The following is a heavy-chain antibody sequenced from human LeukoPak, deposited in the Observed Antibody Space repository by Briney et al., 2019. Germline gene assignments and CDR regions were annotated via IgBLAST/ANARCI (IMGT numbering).Heavy chain of an antibody. J-gene: IGHJ4*02. D-gene: IGHD3-16*01. CDR3: AKDGAAHFDY. Sequence: LSGGSLRLSCAASGFTVSSNYMSWVRQAPGKGLEWVSVIYSGGSTYYADSVKGRFTISRDNSKNTLYLQMNSLRAEDTAVYYCAKDGAAHFDYWGQGTLVTVSS. V-gene: IGHV3-66*01. CDR2: IYSGGST. CDR1: GFTVSSNY.